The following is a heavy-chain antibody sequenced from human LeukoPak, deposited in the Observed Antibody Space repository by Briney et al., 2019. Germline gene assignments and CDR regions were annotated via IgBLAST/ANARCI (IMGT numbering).Heavy chain of an antibody. V-gene: IGHV1-8*03. Sequence: ASVKVSCKASGYTFTSYDINWVRQATGQGLEWMGWMNPNSGNTGYAQKFQGRVTITRNTSISTAYMELSSLRSEDTAVYYCARGGAIAAAGNFFSTDYWGQGTPVTVSS. CDR2: MNPNSGNT. D-gene: IGHD6-13*01. J-gene: IGHJ4*02. CDR3: ARGGAIAAAGNFFSTDY. CDR1: GYTFTSYD.